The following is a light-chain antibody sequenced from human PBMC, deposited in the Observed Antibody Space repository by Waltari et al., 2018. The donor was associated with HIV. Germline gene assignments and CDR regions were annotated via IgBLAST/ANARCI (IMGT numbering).Light chain of an antibody. CDR1: SSAVGSYKL. CDR3: GADAGSSTYV. J-gene: IGLJ1*01. CDR2: EVS. Sequence: QSALTQPASVSGSPGQSITISCTGTSSAVGSYKLVSWYPRQPGKAPKLMIYEVSKRPSGGSNRFTCSKSGNTASLTISGLQADDESDYYCGADAGSSTYVFGTGTKVTVL. V-gene: IGLV2-23*02.